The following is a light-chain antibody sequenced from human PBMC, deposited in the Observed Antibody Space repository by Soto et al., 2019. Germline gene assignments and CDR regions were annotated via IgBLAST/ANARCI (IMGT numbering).Light chain of an antibody. V-gene: IGKV3-20*01. CDR1: QSVSSSY. J-gene: IGKJ5*01. CDR3: QQYGSSPPIT. Sequence: EIVMTQSPATLSVSPGERATLSCRASQSVSSSYLAWYQQKPGQAPRLLIYGACSRATGIPDRFSGSGSGTDFTLTISRLESEDFAVYYCQQYGSSPPITFGQGTRLEIK. CDR2: GAC.